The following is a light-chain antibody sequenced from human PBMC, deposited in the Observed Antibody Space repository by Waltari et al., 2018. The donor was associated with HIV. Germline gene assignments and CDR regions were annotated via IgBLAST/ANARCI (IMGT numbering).Light chain of an antibody. CDR1: QNVINNY. CDR2: GTS. V-gene: IGKV3-20*01. Sequence: EIVLRQSQGTLSLSQGERGTVSCLASQNVINNYCAWYQQRPGQTPRLLIYGTSSRATGSRERFRGSGSGTNFTLTIRSRQFEDFAIYYCQQYGTAPKSFGHGTKLEIK. CDR3: QQYGTAPKS. J-gene: IGKJ2*01.